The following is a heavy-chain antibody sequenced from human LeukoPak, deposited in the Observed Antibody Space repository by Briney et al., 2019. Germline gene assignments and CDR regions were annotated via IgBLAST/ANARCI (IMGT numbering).Heavy chain of an antibody. D-gene: IGHD5-24*01. CDR2: IRYDGSNE. V-gene: IGHV3-33*08. CDR3: ARSRYNLDY. CDR1: GFAFSSYD. J-gene: IGHJ4*02. Sequence: GGSLRLSCAGSGFAFSSYDMHWVRQAPGKGPEWVAIIRYDGSNENYADSVKGRFTISRDNSKKTLYLQMNSLRAEDTAVYYCARSRYNLDYWGQGTLVTVSS.